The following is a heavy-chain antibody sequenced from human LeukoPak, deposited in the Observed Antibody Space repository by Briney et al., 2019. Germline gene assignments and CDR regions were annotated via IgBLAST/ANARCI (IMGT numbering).Heavy chain of an antibody. D-gene: IGHD5-18*01. CDR2: FDPEDGET. CDR3: ATVRTAGGTFDY. Sequence: ASVKVSCKVSGYTLTELSMHWVRQAPGKGLEWMGGFDPEDGETIYARKFQGRVTMTEDTSTDTAYMELSSLRSEDTAVYYCATVRTAGGTFDYWGQGTLVTVSS. J-gene: IGHJ4*02. V-gene: IGHV1-24*01. CDR1: GYTLTELS.